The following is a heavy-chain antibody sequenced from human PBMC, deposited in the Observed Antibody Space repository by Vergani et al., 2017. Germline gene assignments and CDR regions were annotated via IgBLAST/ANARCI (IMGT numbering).Heavy chain of an antibody. Sequence: QVQLQESGPGLVKPSETLSLTCTVSNYSISRGYFWGWIRRPPGKGLEWMASFHHTGMTYNNPSLKSRVTISVDTSKNQFSLKLSSVTAADTAVYYCARAQTYCSGGSCYSGSAFDIWGQGTMVTVSS. CDR2: FHHTGMT. D-gene: IGHD2-15*01. CDR3: ARAQTYCSGGSCYSGSAFDI. CDR1: NYSISRGYF. J-gene: IGHJ3*02. V-gene: IGHV4-38-2*02.